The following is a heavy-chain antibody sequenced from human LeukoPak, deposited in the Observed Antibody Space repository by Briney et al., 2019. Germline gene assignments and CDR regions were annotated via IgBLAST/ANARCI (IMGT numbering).Heavy chain of an antibody. CDR3: ARSRGYSGYDMDY. D-gene: IGHD5-12*01. Sequence: PGGSLRLSCAASGFTFSSYSMNWVRQAPGKGLEWVSSISGSSSYIYYADSVKGRFTISRDNAKNSLYLQMNSLRAEDTAVYYCARSRGYSGYDMDYWGQGTLVTVSS. V-gene: IGHV3-21*01. CDR1: GFTFSSYS. CDR2: ISGSSSYI. J-gene: IGHJ4*02.